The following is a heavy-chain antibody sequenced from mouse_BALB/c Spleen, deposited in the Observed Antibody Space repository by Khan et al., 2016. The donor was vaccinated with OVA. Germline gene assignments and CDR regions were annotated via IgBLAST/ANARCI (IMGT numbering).Heavy chain of an antibody. Sequence: VQLKESGPELEKPGTSVKISCKASGYTFTGYNMNWVKQSNGKNLEWIGYIDPYYGTTSYNQKFKGKATLTVDTSSSTAYMQLKSLTSDDSAIYYCARVHGYDDSMDYWGQGTSVTVSS. CDR3: ARVHGYDDSMDY. J-gene: IGHJ4*01. CDR2: IDPYYGTT. D-gene: IGHD2-2*01. V-gene: IGHV1-39*01. CDR1: GYTFTGYN.